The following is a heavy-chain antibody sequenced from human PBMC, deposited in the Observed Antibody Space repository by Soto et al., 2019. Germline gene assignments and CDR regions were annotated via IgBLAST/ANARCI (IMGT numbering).Heavy chain of an antibody. CDR2: INPSGGST. D-gene: IGHD1-1*01. Sequence: ASVKVSCKASGYTFTSYYMHWVRQAPGQGLEWMGIINPSGGSTRYAQKFQGRVTMTRDTSTSTVYMELSSLRSEDTAVYYCARAADKVHDKNWFDPWGQGNLVTVSS. CDR1: GYTFTSYY. J-gene: IGHJ5*02. CDR3: ARAADKVHDKNWFDP. V-gene: IGHV1-46*01.